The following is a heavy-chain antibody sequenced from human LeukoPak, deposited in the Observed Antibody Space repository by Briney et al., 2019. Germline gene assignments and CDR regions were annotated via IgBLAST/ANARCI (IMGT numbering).Heavy chain of an antibody. J-gene: IGHJ5*02. D-gene: IGHD6-13*01. CDR1: GGSFSGYY. CDR2: INHSGST. CDR3: ARVLGVAAAGRGWFDP. Sequence: SETLSLTCAVYGGSFSGYYWSWIRQPPGKGLEWIGEINHSGSTNYNPSLKSRVTISVDTSKNQFSLKLSSVTAADTAVYYYARVLGVAAAGRGWFDPWGQGTLVTVSS. V-gene: IGHV4-34*01.